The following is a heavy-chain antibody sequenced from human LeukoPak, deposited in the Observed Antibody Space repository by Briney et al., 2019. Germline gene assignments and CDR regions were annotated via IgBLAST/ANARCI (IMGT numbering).Heavy chain of an antibody. Sequence: SGTLSLTCAVSGGSIKSNNWWSWVRQPPGKGLEWIGEIYHSGSTNYNPSLESRVTVSVDKSKNQFSLDLSSVTAADTAVYYCAKDPATIFGVVVPIFDYWGQGTLVTVSS. D-gene: IGHD3-3*01. CDR1: GGSIKSNNW. CDR2: IYHSGST. V-gene: IGHV4-4*02. J-gene: IGHJ4*02. CDR3: AKDPATIFGVVVPIFDY.